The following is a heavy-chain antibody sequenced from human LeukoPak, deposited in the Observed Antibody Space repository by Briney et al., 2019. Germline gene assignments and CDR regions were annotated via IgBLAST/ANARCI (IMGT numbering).Heavy chain of an antibody. CDR1: NGSFSGYY. D-gene: IGHD3-10*01. CDR3: ARRTYYYGSGSNRFDP. V-gene: IGHV4-34*01. CDR2: INHSGST. Sequence: SETLSLTCAVYNGSFSGYYWSWIRQPPGKGLEWIGEINHSGSTNYNPSLKSRVTISVDTSKNQFSLKLSSVTAADTAVYYCARRTYYYGSGSNRFDPWGQGTLVTVSS. J-gene: IGHJ5*02.